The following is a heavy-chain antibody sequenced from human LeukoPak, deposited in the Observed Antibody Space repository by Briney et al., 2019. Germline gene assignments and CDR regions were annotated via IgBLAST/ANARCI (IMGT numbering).Heavy chain of an antibody. Sequence: GGTLRLSCAASGFPFSSHGMSWVRQAPGKGLEWVSYISSSGSTIYYADSVKGRFTISRDNAKNSLYLQMNSLRAEDTAVYYCARGTRWFGETYYFDYWGQGTLVTVSS. CDR3: ARGTRWFGETYYFDY. CDR2: ISSSGSTI. J-gene: IGHJ4*02. V-gene: IGHV3-48*04. CDR1: GFPFSSHG. D-gene: IGHD3-10*01.